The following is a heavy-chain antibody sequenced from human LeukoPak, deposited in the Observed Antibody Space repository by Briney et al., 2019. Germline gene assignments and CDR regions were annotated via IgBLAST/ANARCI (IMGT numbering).Heavy chain of an antibody. CDR2: IYTSGST. V-gene: IGHV4-61*02. D-gene: IGHD6-19*01. CDR3: AKRSVGPSGWHEGGSYFDY. J-gene: IGHJ4*02. Sequence: PSETLSLTCTVSGGSISSGSYYWSWIRQPAGKGLEWIGRIYTSGSTNYNPSLKSRVAISVDTSKNQFSLKLNSVTAADTAVYYCAKRSVGPSGWHEGGSYFDYWGQGTLVTVSS. CDR1: GGSISSGSYY.